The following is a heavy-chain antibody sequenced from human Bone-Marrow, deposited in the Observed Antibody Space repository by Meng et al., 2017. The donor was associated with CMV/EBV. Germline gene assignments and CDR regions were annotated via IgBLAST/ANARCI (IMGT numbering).Heavy chain of an antibody. D-gene: IGHD2-8*01. Sequence: GESLKISCAASGFTFSSYAMTWVRQAPGKGLEWVSGISGAGTNYADPVKGRFTISRDNSKNTLFLQMNSLRAEDTAVYYCAKEVFHDGDWGQGTLVTVSS. CDR1: GFTFSSYA. J-gene: IGHJ4*02. V-gene: IGHV3-23*01. CDR3: AKEVFHDGD. CDR2: ISGAGT.